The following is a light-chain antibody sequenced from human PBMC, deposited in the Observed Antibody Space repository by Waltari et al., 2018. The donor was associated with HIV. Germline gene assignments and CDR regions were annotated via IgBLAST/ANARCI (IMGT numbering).Light chain of an antibody. J-gene: IGLJ3*02. CDR1: PGAVTSGHY. V-gene: IGLV7-46*01. Sequence: AVVTQEPSLTVSPGGTVTLTCGSSPGAVTSGHYPYWFQQKPGHATRTLIYDTSNKHSWTPTRFCGSLLGGKDALTLSVAQAGEEAEYYCCLSDSGARVFCVGTNLAVL. CDR2: DTS. CDR3: CLSDSGARV.